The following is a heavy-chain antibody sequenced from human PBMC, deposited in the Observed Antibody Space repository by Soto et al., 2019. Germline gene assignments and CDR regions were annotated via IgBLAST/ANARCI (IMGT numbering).Heavy chain of an antibody. Sequence: GGSLRLSCAASGFTFSSYGMHWVRQAPGKGLEWAAVISYDGSNKYYADSVKGRFTISRDNSKNTLYLQMNSLRAEDTAVYYCAKDLVGSSGSYYYGMDVWGQGTTVTVSS. V-gene: IGHV3-30*18. CDR2: ISYDGSNK. CDR3: AKDLVGSSGSYYYGMDV. CDR1: GFTFSSYG. D-gene: IGHD3-22*01. J-gene: IGHJ6*02.